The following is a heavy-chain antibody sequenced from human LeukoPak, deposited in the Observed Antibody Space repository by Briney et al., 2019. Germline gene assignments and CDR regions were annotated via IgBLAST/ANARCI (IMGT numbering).Heavy chain of an antibody. D-gene: IGHD6-19*01. CDR1: GFTFSSYA. J-gene: IGHJ4*02. CDR3: AINGGSSGWQLDY. Sequence: GGSLRLSCSASGFTFSSYAMHWVRQAPGKGLEWVAVISYDGSNKYYADSVKGRFTISRDNSKNTLYLQMNSLRAEDTAVYYCAINGGSSGWQLDYWGQGTLVTVSS. V-gene: IGHV3-30*04. CDR2: ISYDGSNK.